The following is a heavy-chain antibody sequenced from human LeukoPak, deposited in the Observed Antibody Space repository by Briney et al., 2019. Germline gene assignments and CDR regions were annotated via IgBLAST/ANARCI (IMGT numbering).Heavy chain of an antibody. CDR3: ARAPSPSYDSSGYYYEAY. J-gene: IGHJ4*02. Sequence: GGSLRLSCAASGFTFSSYWMSWVRQTPGKGLEWVSVIYSGGSTYYADSVKGRFTISRDNSKNTLYLQMNSLRAEDTAVYYCARAPSPSYDSSGYYYEAYWGQGTLVTVSS. CDR1: GFTFSSYW. D-gene: IGHD3-22*01. V-gene: IGHV3-53*01. CDR2: IYSGGST.